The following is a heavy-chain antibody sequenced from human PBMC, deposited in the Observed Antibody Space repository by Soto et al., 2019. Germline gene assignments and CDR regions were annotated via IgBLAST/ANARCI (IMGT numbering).Heavy chain of an antibody. CDR2: ISAYNGNT. CDR1: GYTFTNYD. Sequence: ASVKVSCKASGYTFTNYDISWVRQAPGQGLEWMGWISAYNGNTNYAQKLQGRVTLTTDTSTSTAYMELRSLRAEDTAVYYCARELDGIDVWGQGTTVTVSS. J-gene: IGHJ6*02. V-gene: IGHV1-18*01. CDR3: ARELDGIDV.